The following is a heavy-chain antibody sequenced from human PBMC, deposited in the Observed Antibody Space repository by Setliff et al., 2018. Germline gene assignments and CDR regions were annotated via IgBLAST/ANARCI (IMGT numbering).Heavy chain of an antibody. Sequence: ALKISCAASGFTFSSYGLHWVRQAPGKGLEWVTFIRHDGNNKYYSDSVKGRFTISRDNSKKILYLDMNSLRPEDTAVYYCAKEITGVIISGLDFRGQGTVVTVSS. CDR3: AKEITGVIISGLDF. J-gene: IGHJ4*02. CDR2: IRHDGNNK. V-gene: IGHV3-30*02. CDR1: GFTFSSYG. D-gene: IGHD3-10*01.